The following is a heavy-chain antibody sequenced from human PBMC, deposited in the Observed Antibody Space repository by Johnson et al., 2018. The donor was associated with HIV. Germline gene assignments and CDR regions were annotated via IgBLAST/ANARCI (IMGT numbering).Heavy chain of an antibody. V-gene: IGHV3-30*02. CDR3: AKDLLTRWGAHDAFDM. D-gene: IGHD3-16*01. CDR1: GFTFSSYG. CDR2: IRYDGSNK. J-gene: IGHJ3*02. Sequence: QVQLVESGGGVVQPRGSLRLSCAASGFTFSSYGMHWVRQAPGKGLEWVAFIRYDGSNKYYADSVKGRFTISRDNSKNTLYLQMNSLRAEDTAVYYCAKDLLTRWGAHDAFDMWGQGTMVTVSS.